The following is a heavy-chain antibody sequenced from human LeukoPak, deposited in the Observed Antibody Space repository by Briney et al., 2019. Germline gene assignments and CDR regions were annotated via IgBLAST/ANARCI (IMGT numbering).Heavy chain of an antibody. CDR2: IRYDGSNK. Sequence: PGGSLRLSCAASGFTFSSYGMHWVRQAPGKGLEWVAFIRYDGSNKYYADSVKGRFTISRDNSKNTLYLQMNSLRAEDTAVYYCAKDGPYGSGSYYVYCFDYWGQGTLVTVSS. J-gene: IGHJ4*02. CDR1: GFTFSSYG. V-gene: IGHV3-30*02. D-gene: IGHD3-10*01. CDR3: AKDGPYGSGSYYVYCFDY.